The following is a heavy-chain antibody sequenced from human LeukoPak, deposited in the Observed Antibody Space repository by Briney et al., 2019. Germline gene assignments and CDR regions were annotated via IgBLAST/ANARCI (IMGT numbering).Heavy chain of an antibody. CDR1: GGSISSYY. J-gene: IGHJ4*02. CDR2: IYYSGST. D-gene: IGHD6-19*01. Sequence: SGTLSLTCTVSGGSISSYYWSWIRQPPGKGLEWIGYIYYSGSTNYNPSLKSRVTISVDTSKNQFSLKLSSVTAADTAVYYCARGWGSSGWYLVSFDYWGQGTLVTVSS. CDR3: ARGWGSSGWYLVSFDY. V-gene: IGHV4-59*01.